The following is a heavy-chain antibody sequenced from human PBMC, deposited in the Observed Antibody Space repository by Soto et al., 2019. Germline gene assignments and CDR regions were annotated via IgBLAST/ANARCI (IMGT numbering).Heavy chain of an antibody. CDR2: INPNSGGT. V-gene: IGHV1-2*04. CDR3: ARGGITMIVVPQYYFYYGMDV. D-gene: IGHD3-22*01. Sequence: ASVKVSCKASGYTFTGYYMHWVRQAPGQGLEWMGWINPNSGGTNYAQKFQGWVTMTRDTSINTAYMELSRLRSDDTAVYYCARGGITMIVVPQYYFYYGMDVWGQGTTVTVSS. CDR1: GYTFTGYY. J-gene: IGHJ6*02.